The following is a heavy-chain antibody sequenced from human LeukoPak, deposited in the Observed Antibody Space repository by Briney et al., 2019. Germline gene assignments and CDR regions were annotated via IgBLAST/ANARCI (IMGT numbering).Heavy chain of an antibody. D-gene: IGHD5-12*01. CDR3: ATRRSTVWWLIDY. Sequence: TLSLTCTVSGGSISSGDYYWSWIRQPPGKGLEWIGYIYYSGSTYYNPSLQSRVTISVDTSKNQFSLKLSSVTAADTAVYYCATRRSTVWWLIDYWGQGTLVTVSS. CDR2: IYYSGST. CDR1: GGSISSGDYY. V-gene: IGHV4-30-4*08. J-gene: IGHJ4*02.